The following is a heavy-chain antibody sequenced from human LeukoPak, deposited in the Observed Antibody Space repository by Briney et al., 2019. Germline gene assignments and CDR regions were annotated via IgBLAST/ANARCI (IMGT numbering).Heavy chain of an antibody. V-gene: IGHV3-23*01. Sequence: GVLRFSCAASGFTFSSYAMSWVRQAPGKGLEWVAAISGSGGSIYYADSVKGRFTISRDNSKNTLYLQMNSLRAEDTAVYYCAKAPWKVTPYYFDYWGQGTLVTVSS. CDR2: ISGSGGSI. CDR1: GFTFSSYA. J-gene: IGHJ4*02. CDR3: AKAPWKVTPYYFDY. D-gene: IGHD5-18*01.